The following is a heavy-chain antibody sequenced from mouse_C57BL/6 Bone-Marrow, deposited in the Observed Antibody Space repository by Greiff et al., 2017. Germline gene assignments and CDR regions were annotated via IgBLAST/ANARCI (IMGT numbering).Heavy chain of an antibody. D-gene: IGHD1-1*01. V-gene: IGHV1-64*01. J-gene: IGHJ4*01. CDR1: GYTFTSYW. CDR3: AIPSITTVVHYAMDY. Sequence: VQLQQPGAELVKPGASVKLSCKASGYTFTSYWMHWVKQRPGQGLEWIGMIHPNSGSTNYNEKFKSKATLTVDKSSSTAYMQLSSLTSEDSAVYYCAIPSITTVVHYAMDYWGQGTSVTVSS. CDR2: IHPNSGST.